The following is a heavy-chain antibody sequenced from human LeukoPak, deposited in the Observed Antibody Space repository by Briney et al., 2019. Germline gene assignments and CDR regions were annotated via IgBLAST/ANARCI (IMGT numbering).Heavy chain of an antibody. V-gene: IGHV4-38-2*02. J-gene: IGHJ6*03. CDR2: IYHSGST. D-gene: IGHD6-19*01. Sequence: SETLSLTYTVSGYSISSGYYWGWIRQPPGKGLEWIGSIYHSGSTYYNPSLKSRVTISVDTSKNQFSLKLSSVTAADTAVYYCARVADSSGWYYYYYYMDVWGKGTTVTVSS. CDR1: GYSISSGYY. CDR3: ARVADSSGWYYYYYYMDV.